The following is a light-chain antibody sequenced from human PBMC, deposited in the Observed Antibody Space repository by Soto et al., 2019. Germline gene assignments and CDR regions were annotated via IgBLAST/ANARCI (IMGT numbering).Light chain of an antibody. J-gene: IGKJ4*01. Sequence: DIQMTQSPSTLSAYVGDRVTIPCRSSQNINTWLAWYQEKPGKAPNLLIYDASSLESGVPSRFSGRGSWTEFTLTISSLQPDDSATYYCQQYGSYSLTFGGGTKVEIK. CDR2: DAS. CDR3: QQYGSYSLT. CDR1: QNINTW. V-gene: IGKV1-5*01.